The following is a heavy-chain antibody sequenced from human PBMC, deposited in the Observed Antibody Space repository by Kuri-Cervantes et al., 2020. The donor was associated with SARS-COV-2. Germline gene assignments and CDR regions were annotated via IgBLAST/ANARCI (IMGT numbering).Heavy chain of an antibody. D-gene: IGHD7-27*01. Sequence: LSLTCAASGFTFSNAWMSWVCQAPGKGLEWVGRIKSKTDGGTTDYAAPVKGRFTISRDDSKNTLYLQMNSLKTEDTAVYYCTTDQILGMQAFDIWGQGTMVTVSS. CDR1: GFTFSNAW. CDR2: IKSKTDGGTT. CDR3: TTDQILGMQAFDI. J-gene: IGHJ3*02. V-gene: IGHV3-15*01.